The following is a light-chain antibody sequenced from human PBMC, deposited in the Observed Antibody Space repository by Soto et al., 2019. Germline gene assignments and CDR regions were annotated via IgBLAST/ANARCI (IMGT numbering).Light chain of an antibody. J-gene: IGKJ5*01. V-gene: IGKV1-39*01. CDR2: GAK. CDR3: QQCHATPLT. Sequence: IQMTPSPSVPSAFFGDRRHITFRASQAISNYLNWYQQRPGKAPNLLIFGAKTLQSGVPSRFSGSGYGTDFTLTITTLQPEDVGIYYCQQCHATPLTFGQGTRLETK. CDR1: QAISNY.